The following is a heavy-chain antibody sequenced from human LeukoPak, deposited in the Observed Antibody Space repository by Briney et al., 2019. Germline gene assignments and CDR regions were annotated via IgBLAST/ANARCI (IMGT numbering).Heavy chain of an antibody. J-gene: IGHJ4*02. D-gene: IGHD6-6*01. CDR1: GGSISSYY. CDR3: AYSSSSFDY. V-gene: IGHV4-59*01. CDR2: IYYSGST. Sequence: SSETLSPTCTVSGGSISSYYWSWLRQPPGKGLEWIGYIYYSGSTNYNPSLKSRVTISVDTSKNQFSLKLSSVTAADTAVYYCAYSSSSFDYWGQGTLVTVSS.